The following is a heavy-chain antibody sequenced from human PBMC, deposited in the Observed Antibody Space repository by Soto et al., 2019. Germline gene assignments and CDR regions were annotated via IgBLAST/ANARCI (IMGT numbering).Heavy chain of an antibody. CDR1: GFTFSSYA. J-gene: IGHJ4*02. CDR3: ARDQYYYDSSGYYPY. V-gene: IGHV3-30-3*01. Sequence: LRLSCAASGFTFSSYAMHWVRQAPGKGLGWVAVISYDGSNKYYADSVKGRFTISRDNSKNTLYLQMNSLRAEDTAVYYCARDQYYYDSSGYYPYWGQGTLVTVSS. D-gene: IGHD3-22*01. CDR2: ISYDGSNK.